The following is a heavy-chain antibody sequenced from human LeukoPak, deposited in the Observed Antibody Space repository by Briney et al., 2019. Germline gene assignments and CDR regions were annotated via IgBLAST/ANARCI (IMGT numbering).Heavy chain of an antibody. V-gene: IGHV4-30-2*01. CDR2: IYHSGST. D-gene: IGHD3-3*01. J-gene: IGHJ5*02. CDR1: GGSISSGGYS. CDR3: ARGGGRRFLEWFNWFDP. Sequence: PSETLSLTCTVSGGSISSGGYSWSWIRQPPGKGLEWIGYIYHSGSTYYNPSLKSRVTISVDRSKNQFSLKLSSVTAADTAVYYCARGGGRRFLEWFNWFDPWGQGTLVTVSS.